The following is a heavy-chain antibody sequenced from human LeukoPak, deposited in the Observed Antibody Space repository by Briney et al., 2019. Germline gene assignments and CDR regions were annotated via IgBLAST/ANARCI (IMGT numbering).Heavy chain of an antibody. V-gene: IGHV1-69*06. CDR2: IIPIFGTA. CDR1: GGTFSSYA. Sequence: ASVKVSCRASGGTFSSYAISWVRQAPGQGLEWMGGIIPIFGTANYAQKFQGRVTITADKSTSTAYMELSSLRSEDTAVYYCARDVLGYCSGGSCYPDYWGQGTLVTVSS. D-gene: IGHD2-15*01. CDR3: ARDVLGYCSGGSCYPDY. J-gene: IGHJ4*02.